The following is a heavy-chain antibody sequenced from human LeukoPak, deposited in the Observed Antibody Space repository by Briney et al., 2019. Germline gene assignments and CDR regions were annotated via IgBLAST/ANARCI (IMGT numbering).Heavy chain of an antibody. D-gene: IGHD3-10*01. CDR2: INHSGST. CDR1: GGSFSGYY. V-gene: IGHV4-34*01. J-gene: IGHJ6*02. CDR3: ASERITMIRGVFKYYYDMDV. Sequence: SETLSLTCAVYGGSFSGYYWSWIRQPPGKGLEWIGEINHSGSTNYNPSLKSRVTISVDTSKNQFSLRLSSVTAADTAVYYSASERITMIRGVFKYYYDMDVWGQGTTVTVSS.